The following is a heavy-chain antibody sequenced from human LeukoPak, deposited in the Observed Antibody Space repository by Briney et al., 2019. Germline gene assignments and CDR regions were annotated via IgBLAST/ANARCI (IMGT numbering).Heavy chain of an antibody. Sequence: GASVKVSCKASGYTFTSYYMHWVRQAPGQGLESMGIINPSGGSTSYAQKFQGRVTMTRDMSTSTVYMELSSLGSEDTAVYYCARQYYDFWSGYYTGWYYFDYWGQGTLVTVSS. CDR2: INPSGGST. D-gene: IGHD3-3*01. V-gene: IGHV1-46*01. J-gene: IGHJ4*02. CDR1: GYTFTSYY. CDR3: ARQYYDFWSGYYTGWYYFDY.